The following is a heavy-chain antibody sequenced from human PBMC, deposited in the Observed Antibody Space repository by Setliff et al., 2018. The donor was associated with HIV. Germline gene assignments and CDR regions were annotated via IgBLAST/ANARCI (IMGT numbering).Heavy chain of an antibody. CDR3: ARAPGAYYYDSSGYPIGIRFDY. J-gene: IGHJ4*02. CDR2: IFYGGNP. CDR1: GASIITDPHY. D-gene: IGHD3-22*01. Sequence: PSETLSLTCSVSGASIITDPHYWGWIRQSPGKGLEWTGNIFYGGNPHYSPSLKSRVTISMDTSKNQFSLKLSSVTAADTAVYYCARAPGAYYYDSSGYPIGIRFDYWGQGTLVTVSS. V-gene: IGHV4-39*01.